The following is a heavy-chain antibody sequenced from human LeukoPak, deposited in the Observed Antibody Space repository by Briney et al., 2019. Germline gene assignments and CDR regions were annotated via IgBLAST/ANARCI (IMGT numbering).Heavy chain of an antibody. CDR3: AKDRDWYYFDY. V-gene: IGHV3-23*01. D-gene: IGHD5-24*01. J-gene: IGHJ4*02. CDR1: GFPFSRYG. Sequence: GAVLRLSCAAPGFPFSRYGMSWFRQAPGEGVEWLSAISGSGGSTYYADSVKGRFTISRDNSKNTLYLQMNSLRAEDTAVYYCAKDRDWYYFDYWGQGTLVTVSS. CDR2: ISGSGGST.